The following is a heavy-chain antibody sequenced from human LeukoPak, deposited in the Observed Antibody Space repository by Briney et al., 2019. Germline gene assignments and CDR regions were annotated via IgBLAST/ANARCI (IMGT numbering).Heavy chain of an antibody. CDR2: ISNDGSDK. Sequence: GGSLRLSCAASGFRFSSYAMSWVCQSPGKGLEWVAVISNDGSDKHHADSVKGRFTVSRDNSKHTVYLQMDRLRVEDTAIYYCVREGTYFFASGSFQGYYFDNWGQGTLVTVSS. J-gene: IGHJ4*02. D-gene: IGHD3-10*01. V-gene: IGHV3-30*03. CDR1: GFRFSSYA. CDR3: VREGTYFFASGSFQGYYFDN.